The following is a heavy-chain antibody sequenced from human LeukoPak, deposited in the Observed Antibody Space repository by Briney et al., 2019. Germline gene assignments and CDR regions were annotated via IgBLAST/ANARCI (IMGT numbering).Heavy chain of an antibody. J-gene: IGHJ6*03. CDR2: MNPNSGNT. Sequence: ASVKVSCKASGYTFTSYDINWVRQATGQGLEWMGWMNPNSGNTGYAQKFQGRVTMTRNTSISTAYMELSSLRSEDTAVYYCATCGYSYGTGYYYYMDVWGKGTTVTVSS. V-gene: IGHV1-8*01. CDR1: GYTFTSYD. CDR3: ATCGYSYGTGYYYYMDV. D-gene: IGHD5-18*01.